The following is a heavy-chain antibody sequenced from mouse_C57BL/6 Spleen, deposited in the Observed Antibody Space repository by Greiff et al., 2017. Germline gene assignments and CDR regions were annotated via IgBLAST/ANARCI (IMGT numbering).Heavy chain of an antibody. J-gene: IGHJ1*03. CDR3: AREGVYDYVLYGYFDV. D-gene: IGHD2-4*01. CDR1: GYAFSSSW. V-gene: IGHV1-82*01. CDR2: IYPGDGDT. Sequence: VQLQQSGPELVKPGASVKISCKASGYAFSSSWMNWVKQRSGKGLEWIGRIYPGDGDTNYNGKFKGKATLTADKSSSTAYMQLSSLTSEDSAVYFCAREGVYDYVLYGYFDVWGTGTTVTVSS.